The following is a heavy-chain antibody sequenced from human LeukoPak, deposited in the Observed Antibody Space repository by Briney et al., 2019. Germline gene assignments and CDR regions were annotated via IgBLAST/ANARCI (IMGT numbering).Heavy chain of an antibody. D-gene: IGHD3/OR15-3a*01. Sequence: PSETLSLTCAVYGGSFSGYYWSWIRQPPGKGLEWIGEINHSGSTNYNPSLKSRVTISVDTSKNQFSLNLSSVTAADTAVYYCARGDSPFDNWGQGTLVTVSS. CDR2: INHSGST. CDR1: GGSFSGYY. J-gene: IGHJ4*02. CDR3: ARGDSPFDN. V-gene: IGHV4-34*01.